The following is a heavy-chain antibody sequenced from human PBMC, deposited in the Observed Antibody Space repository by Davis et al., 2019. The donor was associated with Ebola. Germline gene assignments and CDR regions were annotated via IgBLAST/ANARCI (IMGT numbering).Heavy chain of an antibody. CDR1: GYSISSGYY. Sequence: SETLSLTCTVSGYSISSGYYWSWIRQPPGKGLEWIGYIYYSGSTNYNPSLKSRVTISVDTSKNQFSLKLSSVTAADTAVYYCASSIAARRGYYYGMDVWGQGTTVTVSS. J-gene: IGHJ6*02. CDR3: ASSIAARRGYYYGMDV. D-gene: IGHD6-6*01. CDR2: IYYSGST. V-gene: IGHV4-38-2*02.